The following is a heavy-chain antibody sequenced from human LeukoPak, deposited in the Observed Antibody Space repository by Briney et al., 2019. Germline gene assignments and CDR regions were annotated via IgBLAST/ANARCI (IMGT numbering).Heavy chain of an antibody. CDR3: ARVRDGWGLLRGDYMDV. Sequence: GGSLRLSCAPSGFTFSSYSMNWVRQAPGKGLEWVSYISSSRTIIFYADSVKGRFTISRDKAKNSLSLTMNSLSAGDTAVYYCARVRDGWGLLRGDYMDVWGKGTTVTVSS. CDR2: ISSSRTII. V-gene: IGHV3-48*01. J-gene: IGHJ6*03. CDR1: GFTFSSYS. D-gene: IGHD1-26*01.